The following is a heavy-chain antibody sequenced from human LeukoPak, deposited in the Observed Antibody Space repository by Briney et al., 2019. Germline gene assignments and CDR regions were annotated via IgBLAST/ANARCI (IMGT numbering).Heavy chain of an antibody. D-gene: IGHD3-22*01. Sequence: GESLKISCKASGYSFTSYWIGWVRQMPGKGLEWMGIIYPGDSDTRYSPSFQGQVTISADKSISTAYLQWSSLKASDTAMYYCARRATYYYDSSNSQPLDYWGQGTLVTVSS. J-gene: IGHJ4*02. CDR3: ARRATYYYDSSNSQPLDY. CDR2: IYPGDSDT. V-gene: IGHV5-51*01. CDR1: GYSFTSYW.